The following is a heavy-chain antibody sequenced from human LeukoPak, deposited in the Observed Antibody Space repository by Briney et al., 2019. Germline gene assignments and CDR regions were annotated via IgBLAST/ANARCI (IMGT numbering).Heavy chain of an antibody. CDR2: IYSGGST. V-gene: IGHV3-66*01. J-gene: IGHJ4*02. CDR1: GFTVSSNY. D-gene: IGHD4/OR15-4a*01. CDR3: ARDTLGEGEDANYAVYCFDY. Sequence: GGSLRLSCAASGFTVSSNYMSWVRQAPGKGLGWVSVIYSGGSTYYADSVKGRFTISRDNSKNTLYLQMNSLRADDTAVYYCARDTLGEGEDANYAVYCFDYWGQGTVVTVSS.